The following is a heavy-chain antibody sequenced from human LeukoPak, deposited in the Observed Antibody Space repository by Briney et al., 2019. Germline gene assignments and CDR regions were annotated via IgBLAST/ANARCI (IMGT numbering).Heavy chain of an antibody. Sequence: PGGSLRLSCAASGFTFSSYAMHWVRQAPGKGLEWVAVISYDGSNKYYADSVKGRFTISRDNSKNTLYLQMNSLRAEDTAVYYCARDGSIVVVTATMDVWGQGTTVTVSS. J-gene: IGHJ6*02. CDR3: ARDGSIVVVTATMDV. D-gene: IGHD2-21*02. CDR1: GFTFSSYA. CDR2: ISYDGSNK. V-gene: IGHV3-30-3*01.